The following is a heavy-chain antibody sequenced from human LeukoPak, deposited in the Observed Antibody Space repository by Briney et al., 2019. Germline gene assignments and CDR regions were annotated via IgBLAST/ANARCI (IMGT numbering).Heavy chain of an antibody. CDR3: ARVALLLWFGELLVAFDI. V-gene: IGHV1-8*01. CDR1: GYTLTSYD. J-gene: IGHJ3*02. D-gene: IGHD3-10*01. Sequence: ASVKASCRPSGYTLTSYDTKWGRQATGQGLGWMGWMNPNSGNTGYAQKFQGRVTMPRNTSISTAYMELSSLRSEDTAVYYCARVALLLWFGELLVAFDIWGQGTMVTVSS. CDR2: MNPNSGNT.